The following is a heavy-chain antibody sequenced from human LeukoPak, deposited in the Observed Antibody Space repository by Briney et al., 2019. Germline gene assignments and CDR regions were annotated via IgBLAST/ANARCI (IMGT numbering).Heavy chain of an antibody. D-gene: IGHD3-10*01. CDR1: GLTFSDYG. Sequence: PGGSLRLSCAASGLTFSDYGMHWVRLTPGKGLEWVAYISYDGTTKYYADSVRGRFTISRDNSKSTLFLHMDSLRADDTALYYCAGDHNYYSGSETYFVDWFDPWGQGTLVTVSS. CDR3: AGDHNYYSGSETYFVDWFDP. V-gene: IGHV3-30*03. CDR2: ISYDGTTK. J-gene: IGHJ5*02.